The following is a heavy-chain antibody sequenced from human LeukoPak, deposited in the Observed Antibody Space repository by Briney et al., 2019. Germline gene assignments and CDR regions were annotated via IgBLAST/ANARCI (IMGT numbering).Heavy chain of an antibody. CDR3: ARDSGPITMIVVVYGMDV. D-gene: IGHD3-22*01. J-gene: IGHJ6*02. CDR2: ISYDGSNK. Sequence: GGSLRLSCAASGFTFSSYAMHWVRQAPGKGLEWVAVISYDGSNKYYADSVKGRFTISRDNSKNTLYLQMNSLRAEDTAVYYCARDSGPITMIVVVYGMDVWGQGTTVTVSS. CDR1: GFTFSSYA. V-gene: IGHV3-30-3*01.